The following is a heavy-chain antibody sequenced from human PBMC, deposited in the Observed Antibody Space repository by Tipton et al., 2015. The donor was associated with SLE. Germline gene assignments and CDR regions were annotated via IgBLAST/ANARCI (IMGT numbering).Heavy chain of an antibody. J-gene: IGHJ4*02. Sequence: TLSLTCTVSGGSISSGSYYWSWIRQPAGKGLEWIGRIYTSGSTNYNPSLKSRVTISVDTSKNQFSLKLSSVTAADTAVYYCARAKLGFFFDYWGQGTLVTVSS. CDR2: IYTSGST. CDR3: ARAKLGFFFDY. V-gene: IGHV4-61*02. D-gene: IGHD7-27*01. CDR1: GGSISSGSYY.